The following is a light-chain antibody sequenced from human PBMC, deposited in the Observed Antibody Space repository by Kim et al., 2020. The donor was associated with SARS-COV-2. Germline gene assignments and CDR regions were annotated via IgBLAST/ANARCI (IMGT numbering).Light chain of an antibody. Sequence: EIVLTQSPGTLSLSPGERATLSCRASQTVANTYIAWYQQRPGQAPRLLIYDASRRAAGIPDRFSGSGSGTDFTLIISRLEPEDFAAYYCQEYGGSPSISFGQGTRLEIK. J-gene: IGKJ5*01. V-gene: IGKV3-20*01. CDR2: DAS. CDR3: QEYGGSPSIS. CDR1: QTVANTY.